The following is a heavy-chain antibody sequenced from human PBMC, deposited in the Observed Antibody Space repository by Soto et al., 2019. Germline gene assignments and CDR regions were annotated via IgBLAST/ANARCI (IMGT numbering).Heavy chain of an antibody. CDR3: ARVSLWFGALFTENWFDP. J-gene: IGHJ5*02. D-gene: IGHD3-10*01. V-gene: IGHV4-39*01. CDR2: LYSPEGS. CDR1: GASISSSRYY. Sequence: PSETLSLTCTVSGASISSSRYYWGWIRQPPGKGLEWIGTLYSPEGSYYNPSLKSRVTISVDTSKKQLSLRLSSVTAADTAVYYCARVSLWFGALFTENWFDPWGQGTLVTVSS.